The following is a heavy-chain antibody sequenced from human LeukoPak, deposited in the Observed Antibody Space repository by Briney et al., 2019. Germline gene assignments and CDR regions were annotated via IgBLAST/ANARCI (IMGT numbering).Heavy chain of an antibody. CDR3: ARLTLYYYGSGSYSYFDY. J-gene: IGHJ4*02. CDR1: GGSISSYY. CDR2: IYTSGST. Sequence: SETLSLTCAVSGGSISSYYWGWMRQPAGKGLEWVGGIYTSGSTNYNPSLKRRVSMSVDTSKNQFSLKLSSVTAADAAVYYCARLTLYYYGSGSYSYFDYWGQGTLVTVSS. V-gene: IGHV4-4*07. D-gene: IGHD3-10*01.